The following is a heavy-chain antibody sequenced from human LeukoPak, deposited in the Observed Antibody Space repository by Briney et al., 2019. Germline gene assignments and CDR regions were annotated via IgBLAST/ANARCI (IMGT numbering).Heavy chain of an antibody. CDR3: AKAGIVATMNADCFDP. D-gene: IGHD5-12*01. CDR2: MNPNSGNT. J-gene: IGHJ5*02. CDR1: GYTFTSYD. Sequence: GASVKVSCKASGYTFTSYDINWVRQATGQGLEWMGWMNPNSGNTGYAQKFRGRGTMTRDTSISTAYMELSSLRSEDTAVYYCAKAGIVATMNADCFDPWGQGTLVSVSS. V-gene: IGHV1-8*01.